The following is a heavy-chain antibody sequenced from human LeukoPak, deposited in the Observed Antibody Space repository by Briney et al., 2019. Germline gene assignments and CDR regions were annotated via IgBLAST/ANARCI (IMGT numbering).Heavy chain of an antibody. CDR3: SRGDAAAAARVDY. CDR2: IYNSGST. D-gene: IGHD6-13*01. Sequence: SETLSLTCTVSGGSISSSYYFWGWIRQPPGKGLEWIGSIYNSGSTYYNPSLKSRVTISVDTSKNQFSLKLSSVTAADTAVYYCSRGDAAAAARVDYWGQGTLVTVSS. CDR1: GGSISSSYYF. J-gene: IGHJ4*02. V-gene: IGHV4-39*07.